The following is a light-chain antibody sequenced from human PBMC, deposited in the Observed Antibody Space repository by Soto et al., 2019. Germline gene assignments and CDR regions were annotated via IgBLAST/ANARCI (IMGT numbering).Light chain of an antibody. J-gene: IGLJ3*02. V-gene: IGLV1-40*01. CDR2: GNT. Sequence: QSVLTQAPSVSGAPGQRVTISXXXXXXNIGAGYAVNWYQQLPGRAPKLLIYGNTNRPSGVPDRFSGSKSGTSASLAITGLQGEDEADYYCQSYDSSLSASVFGGGTKLTVL. CDR3: QSYDSSLSASV. CDR1: XXNIGAGYA.